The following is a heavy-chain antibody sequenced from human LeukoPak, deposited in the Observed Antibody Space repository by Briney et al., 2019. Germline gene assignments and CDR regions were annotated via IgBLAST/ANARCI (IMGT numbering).Heavy chain of an antibody. V-gene: IGHV3-7*03. J-gene: IGHJ4*02. CDR3: AKEGRSLQTY. Sequence: GGSLRLSCATSRFIFSSYWMSWVRLAPGKGLEWVANIKEDGTETYYVDSVKGRFTISRDNAKNSLYLQMNSLRVEDTAVYYCAKEGRSLQTYWGQGTLVTVSS. CDR1: RFIFSSYW. CDR2: IKEDGTET. D-gene: IGHD5-24*01.